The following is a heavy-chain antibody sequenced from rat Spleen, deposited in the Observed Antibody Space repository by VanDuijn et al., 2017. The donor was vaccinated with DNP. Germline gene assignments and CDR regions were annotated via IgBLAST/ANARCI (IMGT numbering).Heavy chain of an antibody. D-gene: IGHD4-3*01. CDR3: ASWKSGRFDY. J-gene: IGHJ2*01. CDR1: GYTFISYY. CDR2: INTGGGDT. V-gene: IGHV1-43*01. Sequence: QVQLQQSGVELAKPGSSVKISCKASGYTFISYYISWIKQTTGQGLEYIGYINTGGGDTKYNERFKGKATLTVDKSSSTAFMQLSSLTPDDSAVYYCASWKSGRFDYWGQGVMVTVSS.